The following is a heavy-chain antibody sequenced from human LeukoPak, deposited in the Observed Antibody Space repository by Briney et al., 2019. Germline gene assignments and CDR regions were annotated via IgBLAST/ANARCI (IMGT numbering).Heavy chain of an antibody. J-gene: IGHJ4*02. D-gene: IGHD6-13*01. Sequence: PGGSLRLSCAASGFTFSSYAMSWVRQAPGKGLEWVSAISGSGGSTYYEDSVKGRFTISRDNSKNTLYLQMNSLRAEDTAVYYCANKIAEYSSSWYGGPHGFDYWGQGTLVTVSS. CDR3: ANKIAEYSSSWYGGPHGFDY. CDR1: GFTFSSYA. V-gene: IGHV3-23*01. CDR2: ISGSGGST.